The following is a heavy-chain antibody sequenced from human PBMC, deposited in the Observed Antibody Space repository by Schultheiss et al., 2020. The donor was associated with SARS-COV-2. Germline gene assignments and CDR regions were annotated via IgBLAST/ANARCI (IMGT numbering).Heavy chain of an antibody. Sequence: SETLSLTCSVSGGSVSSRNYYWSWIRQPPGKGLEWIGYIYDSGSTNYNPSLKSRVTISVDTSKNQFSLKLSSVTAADTAVYYCAREHRSSGKLNYGMDVWGQGTTVTVSS. CDR2: IYDSGST. D-gene: IGHD3-10*01. V-gene: IGHV4-61*01. CDR1: GGSVSSRNYY. CDR3: AREHRSSGKLNYGMDV. J-gene: IGHJ6*02.